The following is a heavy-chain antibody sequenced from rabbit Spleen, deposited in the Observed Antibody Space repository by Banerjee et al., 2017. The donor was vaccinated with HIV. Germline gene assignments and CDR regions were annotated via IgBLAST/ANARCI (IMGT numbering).Heavy chain of an antibody. CDR1: GFALSSYW. CDR3: ARDLAGVIGWNFGW. Sequence: QEQLVESGGDLVKPGASLTLTCKASGFALSSYWMCWVRQAPGKGLEWIASIYTGSSADTYYASWAKGRFTISKASSTTVTLQLNSLTAADTATYFCARDLAGVIGWNFGWWGPGTLVTVS. CDR2: IYTGSSADT. V-gene: IGHV1S45*01. D-gene: IGHD4-1*01. J-gene: IGHJ4*01.